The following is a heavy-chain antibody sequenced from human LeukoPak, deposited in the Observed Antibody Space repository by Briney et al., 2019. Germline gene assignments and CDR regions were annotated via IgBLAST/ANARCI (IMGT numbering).Heavy chain of an antibody. J-gene: IGHJ4*02. CDR3: AREDAQWELLPPLKTVFDY. Sequence: SETLSLTCTVSGYSISNGYYWGWIRQPPGKGLEWIGSTYHSGRTFYNPSLKSRVTISVDTSKNQFSLKPTSVTAADTAVYYCAREDAQWELLPPLKTVFDYWGQGTLVTVSS. D-gene: IGHD1-26*01. V-gene: IGHV4-38-2*02. CDR2: TYHSGRT. CDR1: GYSISNGYY.